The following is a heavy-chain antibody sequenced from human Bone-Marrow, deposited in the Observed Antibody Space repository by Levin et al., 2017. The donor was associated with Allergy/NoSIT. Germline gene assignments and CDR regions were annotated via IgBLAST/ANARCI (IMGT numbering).Heavy chain of an antibody. CDR1: RGSIRSENHY. CDR3: ARGGGDYYFAFDI. D-gene: IGHD2-21*02. V-gene: IGHV4-30-4*01. J-gene: IGHJ3*02. CDR2: IFDNGRA. Sequence: SQTLSLPCSVSRGSIRSENHYWSWFRQPPGKGLEWIGHIFDNGRAYYNPSLESRLVISIDTSSNQFSLRLGSATAADTAVYFCARGGGDYYFAFDIWGQGTMVTVSS.